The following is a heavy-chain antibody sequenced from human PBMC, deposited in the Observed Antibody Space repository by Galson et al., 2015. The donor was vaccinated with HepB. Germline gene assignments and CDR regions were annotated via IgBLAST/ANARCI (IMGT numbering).Heavy chain of an antibody. V-gene: IGHV3-23*01. D-gene: IGHD3/OR15-3a*01. Sequence: SLRLSCAASGFTFNSYAMAWVRQAPGKGLEWLSAISGSGSYAYYADSVRGLFSISRDNSKSTLSLQMDSLRDEDTAVYYCAKRSADWGGHFDNWGQGTLVIVSS. J-gene: IGHJ4*02. CDR1: GFTFNSYA. CDR2: ISGSGSYA. CDR3: AKRSADWGGHFDN.